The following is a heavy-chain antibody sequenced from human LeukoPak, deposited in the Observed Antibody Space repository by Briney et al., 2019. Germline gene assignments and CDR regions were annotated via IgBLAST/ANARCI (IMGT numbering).Heavy chain of an antibody. CDR1: GFTFSDRY. CDR2: IRNKANSYTT. Sequence: GGSLRLSCAASGFTFSDRYIDWVRQAPGKGLEWVGRIRNKANSYTTEYAASVKGRFTISRDDSKNSVYVQMNSLKTEDTAVYYCAKDRKTRPLTMVRGVIPDYWGQGTLVTVSS. J-gene: IGHJ4*02. V-gene: IGHV3-72*01. D-gene: IGHD3-10*01. CDR3: AKDRKTRPLTMVRGVIPDY.